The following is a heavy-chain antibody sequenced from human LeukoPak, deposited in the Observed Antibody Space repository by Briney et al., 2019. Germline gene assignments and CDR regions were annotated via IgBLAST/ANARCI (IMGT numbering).Heavy chain of an antibody. CDR1: GFTFSGFW. CDR3: AKDRYDSSGWDAFDI. CDR2: INSDGSEG. Sequence: GGSLRLSCAVSGFTFSGFWMSWSRQAPGKGLEWVASINSDGSEGYYADVVKGRFTISRDNAKNSLYLQINSLRAEDTALYYCAKDRYDSSGWDAFDIWGQGTMVTVSS. V-gene: IGHV3-7*03. J-gene: IGHJ3*02. D-gene: IGHD3-22*01.